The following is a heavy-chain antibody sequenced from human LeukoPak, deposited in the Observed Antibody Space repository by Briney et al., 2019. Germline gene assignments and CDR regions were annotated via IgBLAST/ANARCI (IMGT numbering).Heavy chain of an antibody. V-gene: IGHV4-39*07. Sequence: PSETLSLTCTVSGGSISSSSYYWGWIRQPPGKGLEWIGSIYYSGSTYYNPSLKSRVTISVDTSKNQFSLKLSSVTAADTAVYYCARDNRLLYRGWFDPWGQGTLVTVSS. D-gene: IGHD2-2*02. J-gene: IGHJ5*02. CDR3: ARDNRLLYRGWFDP. CDR2: IYYSGST. CDR1: GGSISSSSYY.